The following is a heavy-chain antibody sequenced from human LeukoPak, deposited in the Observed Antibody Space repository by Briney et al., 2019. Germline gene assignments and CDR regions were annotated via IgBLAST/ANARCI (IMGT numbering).Heavy chain of an antibody. CDR2: IYSGGST. CDR1: GFTVSSNY. V-gene: IGHV3-66*04. J-gene: IGHJ4*02. D-gene: IGHD6-19*01. CDR3: ASHPGYSSGWVDY. Sequence: GGSLRLSCAASGFTVSSNYMSWVRRAPGKGLEWVSVIYSGGSTYYADSVKGRFTISRDNSKNTLYLQMNSLRAEDTAVYYCASHPGYSSGWVDYWGQGTLVTVSS.